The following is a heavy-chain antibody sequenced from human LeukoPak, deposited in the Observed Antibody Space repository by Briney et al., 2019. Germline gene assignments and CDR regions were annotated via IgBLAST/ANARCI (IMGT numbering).Heavy chain of an antibody. CDR3: ARAPSGVGATRLNWFDP. Sequence: VASVKVSCKASGYTFTSYDINWVRQATGQGLDWMGWMNPNSGNTGYAQKFQGRVTMTRSTAINTAYMELSSLRSEDTAVYYCARAPSGVGATRLNWFDPWGQGTLVTVSS. CDR1: GYTFTSYD. J-gene: IGHJ5*02. CDR2: MNPNSGNT. V-gene: IGHV1-8*01. D-gene: IGHD1-26*01.